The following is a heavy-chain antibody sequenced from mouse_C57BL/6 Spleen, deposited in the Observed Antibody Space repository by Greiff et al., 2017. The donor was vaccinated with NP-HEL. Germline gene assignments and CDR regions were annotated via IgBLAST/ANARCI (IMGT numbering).Heavy chain of an antibody. V-gene: IGHV1-69*01. CDR1: GYTFTSYW. CDR3: ALYGSTPFDY. J-gene: IGHJ2*01. CDR2: IDPSDSYT. Sequence: QVQLQQPGAELVMPGASVKLSCKASGYTFTSYWMHWVKQRPGQGLECIGEIDPSDSYTNYNQKFKGKSTLTVDKSSSTAYMQLSSLTSEDSAVYYCALYGSTPFDYWGQGTTLTVSS. D-gene: IGHD1-1*01.